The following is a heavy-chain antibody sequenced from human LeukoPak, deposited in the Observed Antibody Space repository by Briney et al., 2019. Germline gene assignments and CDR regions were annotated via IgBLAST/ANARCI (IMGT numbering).Heavy chain of an antibody. CDR2: IWYDGSYK. Sequence: PGGSLRLSCAASGFTFSSYGMHWVRQAPGKGLEWVAVIWYDGSYKYYADSVKGRFTISRDNSKNTLYLQMNSLRAEDTAVYYCARGDDFWSGISQSIDYWGQGTLVTVSS. CDR3: ARGDDFWSGISQSIDY. J-gene: IGHJ4*02. D-gene: IGHD3-3*01. CDR1: GFTFSSYG. V-gene: IGHV3-33*01.